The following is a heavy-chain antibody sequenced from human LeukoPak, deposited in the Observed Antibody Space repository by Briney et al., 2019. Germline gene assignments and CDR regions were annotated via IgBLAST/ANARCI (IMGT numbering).Heavy chain of an antibody. CDR2: IYWNEHK. CDR1: GFSLSTSGVC. Sequence: KVSGPTLVKPTQTLTLTCTCSGFSLSTSGVCVGWIRQPPGKALEWLAVIYWNEHKYYSSSLKSRLTITKDTSKNQVVLTMTNMDPVDTGTYYCAHTYYYDSSGPLDYWGQGALVTVSS. J-gene: IGHJ4*02. D-gene: IGHD3-22*01. CDR3: AHTYYYDSSGPLDY. V-gene: IGHV2-5*01.